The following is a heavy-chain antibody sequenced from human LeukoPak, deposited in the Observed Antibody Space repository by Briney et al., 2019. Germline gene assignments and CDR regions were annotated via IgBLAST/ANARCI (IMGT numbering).Heavy chain of an antibody. CDR1: GGSFSGYY. CDR3: ARLGYCSSTSCYLRQNYFDY. J-gene: IGHJ4*02. V-gene: IGHV4-34*01. D-gene: IGHD2-2*01. Sequence: SETLSLTCAVYGGSFSGYYWSWIRQPPGKGLEWIGEINHSGSTNYNPSLKSQVTISVDTSKNQFSLKLSSVTAADTAVYYCARLGYCSSTSCYLRQNYFDYWGQGTLVTVSS. CDR2: INHSGST.